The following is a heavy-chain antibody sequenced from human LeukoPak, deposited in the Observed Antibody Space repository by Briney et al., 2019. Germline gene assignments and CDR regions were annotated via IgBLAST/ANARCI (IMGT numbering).Heavy chain of an antibody. D-gene: IGHD1-26*01. J-gene: IGHJ4*02. CDR3: ARLDSGSYWAFDY. CDR2: INPNSGGT. CDR1: GYTFTGYY. V-gene: IGHV1-2*02. Sequence: GASVKVSCKASGYTFTGYYMHWVRQAPGQGLEWMGWINPNSGGTNYAQKFQGRVTMTRDTSISTAYMELSRLRSDDTAVYYCARLDSGSYWAFDYWGQGTLVTVSS.